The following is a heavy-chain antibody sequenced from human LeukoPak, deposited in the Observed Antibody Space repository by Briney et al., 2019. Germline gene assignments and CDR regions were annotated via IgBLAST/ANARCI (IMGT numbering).Heavy chain of an antibody. J-gene: IGHJ4*02. Sequence: SETLSLTCTVPGGPFGIDYWSWIRQPPGKGLEWIGYIYYSGSTNYNSSLKSRVTISVDRSKNQFSLKLTSVSAADTSVYYCARIQKWSFDYWGPGALVTVSS. CDR2: IYYSGST. D-gene: IGHD5-18*01. CDR3: ARIQKWSFDY. CDR1: GGPFGIDY. V-gene: IGHV4-59*01.